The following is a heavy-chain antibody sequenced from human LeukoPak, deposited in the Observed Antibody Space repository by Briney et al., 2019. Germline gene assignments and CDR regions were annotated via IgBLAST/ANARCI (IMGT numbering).Heavy chain of an antibody. CDR2: IYYSGST. J-gene: IGHJ4*02. D-gene: IGHD6-19*01. CDR1: GGSISSYY. V-gene: IGHV4-59*08. Sequence: PSETLSLTCTVSGGSISSYYWSWIRQPPGKGLEWIGYIYYSGSTNYNPSLKSRVTISVDTSKNQFSLKLSSVTAADTAVYYCAGRMAVAGTGYFDYWGQGTLVTVSS. CDR3: AGRMAVAGTGYFDY.